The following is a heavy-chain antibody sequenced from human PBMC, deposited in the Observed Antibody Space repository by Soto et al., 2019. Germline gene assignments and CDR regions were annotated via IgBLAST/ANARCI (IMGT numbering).Heavy chain of an antibody. V-gene: IGHV3-30-3*01. D-gene: IGHD4-17*01. CDR3: AREGRYGDDYLHNAAFDI. Sequence: GGSLRLSCAASGFTFSSYAMHWVRQAPGKGLEWVAVISYDGSNKYYADSVKGRFTISRDNTKNTLYLQMNSLRAEDTAVYYCAREGRYGDDYLHNAAFDIWGQGTMVTVSS. J-gene: IGHJ3*02. CDR1: GFTFSSYA. CDR2: ISYDGSNK.